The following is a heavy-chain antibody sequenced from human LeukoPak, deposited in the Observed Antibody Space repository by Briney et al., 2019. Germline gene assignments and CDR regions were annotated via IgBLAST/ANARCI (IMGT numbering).Heavy chain of an antibody. D-gene: IGHD6-13*01. Sequence: GASVKVSCKASGYTFTGYYMHWVRQAPGQGLEWMGWINPNSGGTNYAQKFQGRVTMTRDTSISTAYMELSRLRSDDTAVYYCARDPSSSTTGYYYYMDVWGKGTTVTVS. J-gene: IGHJ6*03. CDR2: INPNSGGT. CDR3: ARDPSSSTTGYYYYMDV. CDR1: GYTFTGYY. V-gene: IGHV1-2*02.